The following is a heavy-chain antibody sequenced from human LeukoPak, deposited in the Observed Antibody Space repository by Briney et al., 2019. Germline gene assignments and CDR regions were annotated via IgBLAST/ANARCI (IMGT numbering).Heavy chain of an antibody. CDR3: AKLFESGTYNNFFHY. V-gene: IGHV3-23*01. J-gene: IGHJ4*02. CDR2: ITATSSST. D-gene: IGHD3-10*01. Sequence: GGSLRLSCAASGFTFSSYEMNWVRQAPGKGLEWVSAITATSSSTHDADSVQGRFAISRDNSKNTLYLQMNSLRPEDTAIYYCAKLFESGTYNNFFHYWGQGTLVTVFS. CDR1: GFTFSSYE.